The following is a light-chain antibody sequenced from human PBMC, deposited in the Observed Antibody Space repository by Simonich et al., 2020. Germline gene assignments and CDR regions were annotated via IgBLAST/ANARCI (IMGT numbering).Light chain of an antibody. V-gene: IGLV2-8*01. J-gene: IGLJ3*02. CDR2: EVS. CDR1: SSDVGGYNY. CDR3: SSYAGSNNYWV. Sequence: QSALTQPASVSGSPGQSITISCTGTSSDVGGYNYVSWYQQHPGKAPKLMIYEVSKRPSGVPARFSGSKSGNTASLTVSGLQAEDEADYYCSSYAGSNNYWVFGGGTKLTVL.